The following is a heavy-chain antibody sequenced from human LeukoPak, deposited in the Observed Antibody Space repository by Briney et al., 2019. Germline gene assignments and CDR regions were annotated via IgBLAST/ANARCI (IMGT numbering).Heavy chain of an antibody. CDR1: GYTFTGYY. CDR3: ARELDTAMADYFDD. Sequence: ASAKVSCKASGYTFTGYYMHWVRQAPQQGVEWMGWINPNSGGTNYAQKFQGRVTMTRDTRIRTAYMELSRLRSDDTAVYYCARELDTAMADYFDDWGQGTLVTVYS. CDR2: INPNSGGT. D-gene: IGHD5-18*01. V-gene: IGHV1-2*02. J-gene: IGHJ4*02.